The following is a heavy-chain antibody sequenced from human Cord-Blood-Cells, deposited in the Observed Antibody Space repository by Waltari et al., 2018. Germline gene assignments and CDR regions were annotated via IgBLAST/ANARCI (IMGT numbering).Heavy chain of an antibody. CDR3: ARREDGDYWFDP. CDR2: IYYSGST. J-gene: IGHJ5*02. D-gene: IGHD4-17*01. Sequence: QLQLQESGPGLVKPSETLSLTCTVSGGSISSSSYYWGWIRQPPGKGLEWIGSIYYSGSTSYTPSLKSRVTISVDTSKNQFSLKLSSVTAADTAVYYCARREDGDYWFDPWGQGTLVTVSS. V-gene: IGHV4-39*01. CDR1: GGSISSSSYY.